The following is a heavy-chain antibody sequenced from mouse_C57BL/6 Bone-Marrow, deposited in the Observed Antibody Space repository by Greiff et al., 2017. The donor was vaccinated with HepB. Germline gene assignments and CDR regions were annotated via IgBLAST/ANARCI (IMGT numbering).Heavy chain of an antibody. J-gene: IGHJ3*01. D-gene: IGHD1-1*01. V-gene: IGHV2-9*01. Sequence: VQRVESGPGLVAPSQSLSITCTVSGFSLTSYGVDWVRQPPGKGLEWLGVIWGGGSTNYNSSLMSRLSISKDNSKSQVFLKMNSLQTDDTAMYYSAKRGDYYGSSARAWFAYWGQGTLVTVSA. CDR3: AKRGDYYGSSARAWFAY. CDR1: GFSLTSYG. CDR2: IWGGGST.